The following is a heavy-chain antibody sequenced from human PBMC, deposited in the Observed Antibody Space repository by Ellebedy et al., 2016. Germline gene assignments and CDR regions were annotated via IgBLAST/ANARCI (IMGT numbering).Heavy chain of an antibody. CDR3: AREGCSNDICNRVYYYGMDV. D-gene: IGHD2-8*01. CDR1: AYTFTTYT. Sequence: ASVKVSCKASAYTFTTYTLHWVRLAPGQRLEWMGWINAGNGNTKYSQKFQGRVTITRDTSASTAYMELSSLRSEDTAVYYCAREGCSNDICNRVYYYGMDVWGQGTTVIVSS. CDR2: INAGNGNT. J-gene: IGHJ6*02. V-gene: IGHV1-3*01.